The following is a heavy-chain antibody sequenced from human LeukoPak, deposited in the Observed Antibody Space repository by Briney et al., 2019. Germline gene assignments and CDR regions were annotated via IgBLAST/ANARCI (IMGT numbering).Heavy chain of an antibody. Sequence: ASVKVSCXASGYTFTGYYIHWVRQARGQGLEWMAHINPNSGGTNYAQKFQGRVTMTRDTSINTAYMELSSLRSDDTAVYYCARDHLAAAGSGGWGQGTLVTVSS. J-gene: IGHJ4*02. CDR2: INPNSGGT. V-gene: IGHV1-2*06. D-gene: IGHD6-13*01. CDR3: ARDHLAAAGSGG. CDR1: GYTFTGYY.